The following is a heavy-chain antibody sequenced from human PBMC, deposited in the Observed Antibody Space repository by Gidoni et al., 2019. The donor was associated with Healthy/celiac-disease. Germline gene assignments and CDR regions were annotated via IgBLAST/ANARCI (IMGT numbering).Heavy chain of an antibody. CDR2: IISRSSYI. Sequence: EVQLVASGGGLVKPGGSLRLSCAASGFTFSSYSMNWVRQAPGQGLEWVSSIISRSSYIYYADSVKGRFTISRDNAKNSLYLQMNSLRAEDTAVYYCARDGTDYYGSGSYYSAFDIWGQGTMVTVSS. CDR3: ARDGTDYYGSGSYYSAFDI. J-gene: IGHJ3*02. D-gene: IGHD3-10*01. CDR1: GFTFSSYS. V-gene: IGHV3-21*01.